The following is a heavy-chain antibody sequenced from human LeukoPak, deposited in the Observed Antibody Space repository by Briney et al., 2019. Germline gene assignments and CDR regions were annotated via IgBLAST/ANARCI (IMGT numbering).Heavy chain of an antibody. CDR2: IYYSGST. V-gene: IGHV4-61*01. CDR3: ARGRKWQLAASWFDP. J-gene: IGHJ5*02. Sequence: SETLSLTCTVSGGSVSSGSYYWSWIRQPPGKGLEWIGYIYYSGSTNYNPSLKSRVTISVDTSKNQFSLKLSSVTAADTAVYYCARGRKWQLAASWFDPWGQGTLVTVSS. D-gene: IGHD6-13*01. CDR1: GGSVSSGSYY.